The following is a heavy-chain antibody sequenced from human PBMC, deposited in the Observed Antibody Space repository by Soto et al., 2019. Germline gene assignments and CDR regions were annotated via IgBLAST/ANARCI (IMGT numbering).Heavy chain of an antibody. CDR1: GGSITSGGYY. CDR2: IYYSEFT. CDR3: AGSVFP. Sequence: QVQLQESGPGLVKPSQTLYLTCTVSGGSITSGGYYWSWIRQPPGKGLEWIGYIYYSEFTYYNQSLKTRVTISVATSKNQFSLKLSSVTAADTAVYYCAGSVFPWGQGTLVTVSS. V-gene: IGHV4-31*03. J-gene: IGHJ5*02.